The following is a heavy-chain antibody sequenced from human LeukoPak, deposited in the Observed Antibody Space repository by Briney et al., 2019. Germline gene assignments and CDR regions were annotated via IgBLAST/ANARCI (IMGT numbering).Heavy chain of an antibody. Sequence: GGPLRLSCAASGFTFNIYTMTWVRQAPGKGLEWVSSIGSSGRYIYYADSAKGRFTISRDNDKNSVYLQMNSLRAEDTAVYYCARDCSSSAFDIWGQGTMVTVSS. CDR3: ARDCSSSAFDI. J-gene: IGHJ3*02. D-gene: IGHD2-15*01. CDR2: IGSSGRYI. V-gene: IGHV3-21*01. CDR1: GFTFNIYT.